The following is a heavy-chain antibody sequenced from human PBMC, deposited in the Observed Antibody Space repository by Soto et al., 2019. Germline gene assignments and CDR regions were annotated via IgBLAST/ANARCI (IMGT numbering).Heavy chain of an antibody. V-gene: IGHV3-23*01. D-gene: IGHD3-22*01. CDR2: VRGGGSDT. CDR3: AKEGRYYDSRDYLGGGGGYFDY. Sequence: PXGALRLASAAPGFICSKYGRSGVGQAPGKGLAWLASVRGGGSDTHYADSVKGRFTISRDNSKNTLRLQMNSLRAEDTAVYYCAKEGRYYDSRDYLGGGGGYFDYSGQGALVTVSS. J-gene: IGHJ4*02. CDR1: GFICSKYG.